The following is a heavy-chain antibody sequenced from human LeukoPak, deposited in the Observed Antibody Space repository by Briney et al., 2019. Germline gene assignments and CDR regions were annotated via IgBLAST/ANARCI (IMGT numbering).Heavy chain of an antibody. D-gene: IGHD2-15*01. CDR2: ISYDGSNK. CDR3: VTDRLGYCSGVGCPFSC. Sequence: GGSLRLSCAASGFTFSSYAMHWVRQAPGKGLEWVAVISYDGSNKYYADSMKGRFTISRDNSKNTLYLQMNSLRIEDTGIYYCVTDRLGYCSGVGCPFSCWGPGTLVTVSS. V-gene: IGHV3-30-3*01. CDR1: GFTFSSYA. J-gene: IGHJ4*02.